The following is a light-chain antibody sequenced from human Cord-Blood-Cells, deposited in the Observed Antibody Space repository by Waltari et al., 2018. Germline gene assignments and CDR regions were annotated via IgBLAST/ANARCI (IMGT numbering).Light chain of an antibody. CDR3: QQYGSSPT. V-gene: IGKV3-20*01. CDR2: GAS. CDR1: QSVSSSY. Sequence: EIVLTQSPGTLSLSPGERATLSCRASQSVSSSYLAWYQQKPGQAPSLLIYGASSRATGIPDRFSGSGSGTDFTLTISRLEPEDCAVYYCQQYGSSPTFGQGTKVEIK. J-gene: IGKJ1*01.